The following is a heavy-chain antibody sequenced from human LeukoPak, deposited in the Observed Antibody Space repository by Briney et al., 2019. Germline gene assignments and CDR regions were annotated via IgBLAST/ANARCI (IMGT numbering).Heavy chain of an antibody. CDR1: GFTVSSYA. CDR2: LGIAGDT. V-gene: IGHV3-13*01. Sequence: GGSLRLSCAASGFTVSSYAMHWVRQPIGKGLEWVSALGIAGDTFYPGSVKGRFTVSRENARNSLYLQMSSLRADDTAMYYCARQMQSHGNFDSWGQGTLVTVSS. J-gene: IGHJ4*02. D-gene: IGHD1-26*01. CDR3: ARQMQSHGNFDS.